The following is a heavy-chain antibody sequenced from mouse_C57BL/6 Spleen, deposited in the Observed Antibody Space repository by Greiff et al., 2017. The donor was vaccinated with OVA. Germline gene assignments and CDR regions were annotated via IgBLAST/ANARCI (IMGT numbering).Heavy chain of an antibody. J-gene: IGHJ3*01. CDR1: GYTFTSYW. Sequence: VQLQQPGAELVKPGASVKVSCKASGYTFTSYWMHWVKQRPGQGLEWIGRFHPADGDTNSNQKFKGKATLTVDKSSSTAYMQLSSLTAEDSAVYYCAIYTDYYGSSYGFAYWGQGTLVTVSA. CDR2: FHPADGDT. CDR3: AIYTDYYGSSYGFAY. D-gene: IGHD1-1*01. V-gene: IGHV1-74*01.